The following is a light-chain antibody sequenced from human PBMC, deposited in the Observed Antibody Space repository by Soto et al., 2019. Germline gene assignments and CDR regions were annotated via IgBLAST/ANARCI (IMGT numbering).Light chain of an antibody. CDR3: NSYTDTRTCV. J-gene: IGLJ1*01. CDR2: EVS. Sequence: QSALTQPASVSGSPGQSITISCTGTSSDVGGYNYVSWYQQHPGKAPKLIIYEVSNRPSGVSNRFSGSKSGNTASLTISGLQAEDEADYYCNSYTDTRTCVFGTGTKLTVL. V-gene: IGLV2-14*01. CDR1: SSDVGGYNY.